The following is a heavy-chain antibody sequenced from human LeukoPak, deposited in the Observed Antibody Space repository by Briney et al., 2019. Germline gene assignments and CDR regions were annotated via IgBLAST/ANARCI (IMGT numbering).Heavy chain of an antibody. CDR3: ARWSYSSDWYFGTFDI. D-gene: IGHD6-19*01. V-gene: IGHV1-18*01. Sequence: ASVKVSCEASGYTFNTYGISWVRPAPGQGLEWMGWISSYDGNTNYAQNLKGRVTMTTDTSTRTAYMKLRSLRSGDTAVYYCARWSYSSDWYFGTFDIWGQGATVTISS. J-gene: IGHJ3*02. CDR2: ISSYDGNT. CDR1: GYTFNTYG.